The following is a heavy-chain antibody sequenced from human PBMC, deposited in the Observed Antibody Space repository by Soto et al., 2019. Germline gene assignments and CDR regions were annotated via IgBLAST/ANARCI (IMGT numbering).Heavy chain of an antibody. V-gene: IGHV3-66*01. D-gene: IGHD3-10*01. CDR1: GFTVSSNY. J-gene: IGHJ6*02. CDR2: IYSGGST. CDR3: ATRGQTYHYYYGMDV. Sequence: GGSLRLSCAASGFTVSSNYMSWVRQAPGKGLEWVSVIYSGGSTYYADSVKGRFTISRDNSKNTLYLQMNSLRAEDTAVYYCATRGQTYHYYYGMDVWGQGTTVTVSS.